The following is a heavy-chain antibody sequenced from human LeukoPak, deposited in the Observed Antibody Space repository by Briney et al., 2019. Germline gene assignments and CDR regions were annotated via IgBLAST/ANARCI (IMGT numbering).Heavy chain of an antibody. D-gene: IGHD6-19*01. Sequence: SETLSLTCGVSGGSFSSHYWTWIRQPPGKGLEWIGEINPRGSTNYNPSLESRVTVSADTSRNQLSLNLTSVTAADSAVYFCARGLRQGSAWSWGPKEKSYQYMDVWGTGTTVIVSS. CDR1: GGSFSSHY. J-gene: IGHJ6*04. V-gene: IGHV4-34*01. CDR2: INPRGST. CDR3: ARGLRQGSAWSWGPKEKSYQYMDV.